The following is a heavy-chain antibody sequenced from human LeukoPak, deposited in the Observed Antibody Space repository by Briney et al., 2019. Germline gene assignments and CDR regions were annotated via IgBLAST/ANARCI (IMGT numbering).Heavy chain of an antibody. V-gene: IGHV4-39*01. Sequence: SETLSLTCTVSGGSISSSSYYWGWIRQPPGKGLEWIGSIYYSGSTYYNPSLKSRVTISVDTSKNQFSLKLSSVTAADTAVYYCARGPLARWFDPWGQGTLVTVSS. CDR2: IYYSGST. CDR3: ARGPLARWFDP. J-gene: IGHJ5*02. CDR1: GGSISSSSYY.